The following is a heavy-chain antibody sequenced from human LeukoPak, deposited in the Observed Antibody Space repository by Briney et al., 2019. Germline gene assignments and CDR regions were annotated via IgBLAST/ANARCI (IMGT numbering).Heavy chain of an antibody. CDR3: PRGLEVRARVGYHYSMDV. V-gene: IGHV4-39*07. Sequence: PSETLSLTCTVSGDSISSSSFFWGWIRQPPGKGLEWIGAVYSENTYYNPSLKSRVSISVDTSKNQFSLAMSSVTAADTAVYFCPRGLEVRARVGYHYSMDVWAKGPRSPSP. CDR2: VYSENT. J-gene: IGHJ6*03. D-gene: IGHD1-26*01. CDR1: GDSISSSSFF.